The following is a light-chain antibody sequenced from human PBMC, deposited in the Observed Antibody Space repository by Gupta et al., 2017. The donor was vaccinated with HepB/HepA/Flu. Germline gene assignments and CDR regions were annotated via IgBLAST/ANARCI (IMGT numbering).Light chain of an antibody. V-gene: IGKV3-11*01. CDR1: QSISSY. Sequence: EIVLTQSPATLSLSPGERATLSCRASQSISSYLVWYQQKPGQAPRLLIYDASKRATGSPARFSGSGSGTDFTLTISSLEPEDFAVYHCQQCTTWPLTFGGGTKVELK. CDR3: QQCTTWPLT. CDR2: DAS. J-gene: IGKJ4*01.